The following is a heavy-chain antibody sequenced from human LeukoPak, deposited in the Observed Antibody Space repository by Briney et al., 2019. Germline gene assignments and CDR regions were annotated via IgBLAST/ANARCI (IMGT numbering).Heavy chain of an antibody. CDR2: ISSGSGHI. CDR1: GLTFSDYS. V-gene: IGHV3-21*01. J-gene: IGHJ4*02. CDR3: AGGSSTNSYYFDY. Sequence: GGSLRLSCAASGLTFSDYSMTWVRQAPGKGLEWVSSISSGSGHIYYAESVRGRFTISRDNAKNSLFLEMNSLSAEDTAVYYCAGGSSTNSYYFDYWGQGTVVTVSS. D-gene: IGHD6-13*01.